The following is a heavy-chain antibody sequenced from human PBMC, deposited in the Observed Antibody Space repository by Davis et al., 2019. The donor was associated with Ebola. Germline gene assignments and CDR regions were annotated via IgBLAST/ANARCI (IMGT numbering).Heavy chain of an antibody. J-gene: IGHJ4*02. CDR2: INHSGST. CDR3: ARGLTYYYDSSGYY. V-gene: IGHV4-34*01. D-gene: IGHD3-22*01. Sequence: SETLSLTCAVYGGSFSGYYWNWIRQPPGKGLEWIGEINHSGSTNYNPSLKSRVTISVGTSKNQFSLKLSSVTAADTAVYYCARGLTYYYDSSGYYWGQGTLVTVSS. CDR1: GGSFSGYY.